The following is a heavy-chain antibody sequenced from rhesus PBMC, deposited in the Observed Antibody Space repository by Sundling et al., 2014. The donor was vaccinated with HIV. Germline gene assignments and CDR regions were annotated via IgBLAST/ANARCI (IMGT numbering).Heavy chain of an antibody. CDR1: GFNFDDYA. CDR3: TRGYRSSLKFDY. J-gene: IGHJ4*01. D-gene: IGHD4-29*01. Sequence: QLVESGGGVVQPGRSLRLSCAASGFNFDDYAMHWVRQGPGQGLEWVSSITWGGATTYADSVNGRFTISRDNAQKSLYLQMNRLRAEDTALYYCTRGYRSSLKFDYWGQGVLVTVSS. V-gene: IGHV3-201*01. CDR2: ITWGGAT.